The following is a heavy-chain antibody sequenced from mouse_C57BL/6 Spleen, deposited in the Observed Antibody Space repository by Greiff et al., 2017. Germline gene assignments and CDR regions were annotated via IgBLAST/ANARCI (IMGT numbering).Heavy chain of an antibody. J-gene: IGHJ1*03. D-gene: IGHD1-1*01. CDR2: IYPGDGDT. Sequence: QVQLQQSGPELVKPGASVKISCKASGYAFSSSWMNWVKQRPGKGLEWIGRIYPGDGDTNYNGKFKGKATLTADKSSSTAYMQLSSLTSEDSAVYFCARRGSSYWYFDVWRTGTTVTVSS. CDR1: GYAFSSSW. CDR3: ARRGSSYWYFDV. V-gene: IGHV1-82*01.